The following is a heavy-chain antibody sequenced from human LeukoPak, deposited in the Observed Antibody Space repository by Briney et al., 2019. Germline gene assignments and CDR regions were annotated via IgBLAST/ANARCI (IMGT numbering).Heavy chain of an antibody. CDR1: GGSISSSSYY. Sequence: SETLSLTCTVSGGSISSSSYYWGWIRQPPGKGLEWIGSIYYSGRTYYSPSLKSRVTISEDTSKNQFSLQLNSVTPEDTAVYYCARGALLEGMSYFDYWGQGTLVTVSS. CDR2: IYYSGRT. J-gene: IGHJ4*02. D-gene: IGHD3-10*01. V-gene: IGHV4-39*07. CDR3: ARGALLEGMSYFDY.